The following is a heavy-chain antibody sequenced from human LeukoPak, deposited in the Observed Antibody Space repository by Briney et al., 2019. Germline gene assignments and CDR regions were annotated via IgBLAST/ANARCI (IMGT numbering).Heavy chain of an antibody. J-gene: IGHJ5*02. V-gene: IGHV4-34*08. CDR2: INHSGSS. Sequence: GSLRLSCAASGFTFSDYYMSWIRQPPGKGLEWIGEINHSGSSTYNPSLKSRVTISVDTSKTQFSLKLSSVTAADTAVYYCANLAAAGNQTQNWFDPWGQGTLVTVSS. CDR1: GFTFSDYY. CDR3: ANLAAAGNQTQNWFDP. D-gene: IGHD6-13*01.